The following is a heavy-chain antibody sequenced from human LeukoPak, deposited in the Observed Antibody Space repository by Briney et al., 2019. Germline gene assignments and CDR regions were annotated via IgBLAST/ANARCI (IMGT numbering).Heavy chain of an antibody. CDR2: IETGGST. D-gene: IGHD5-24*01. V-gene: IGHV3-53*01. CDR1: GFSVTDNY. J-gene: IGHJ4*02. Sequence: GGSLRLSCAISGFSVTDNYMSWVRQAPGKGLEWVSVIETGGSTYYADSVKGRFTISKDNSKDTLSLRLNNLRVDDTAVYYCVRDRGDGFPDYWGQGTLVTVSS. CDR3: VRDRGDGFPDY.